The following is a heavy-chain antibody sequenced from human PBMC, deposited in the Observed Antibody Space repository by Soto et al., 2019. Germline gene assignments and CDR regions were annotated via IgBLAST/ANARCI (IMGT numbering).Heavy chain of an antibody. CDR1: SGSISSNNW. J-gene: IGHJ3*01. CDR2: IYHGGST. V-gene: IGHV4-4*02. CDR3: AGERGSITGRGPFDL. D-gene: IGHD3-3*01. Sequence: QVQLQESGPGLVKPSGTLSLTCTVTSGSISSNNWWSWVRTTPGKGLEWIGDIYHGGSTNYNPSLMSRVTITLDMSGNQSSLRLISVTAADTAVYYCAGERGSITGRGPFDLWCQGTLVTVSS.